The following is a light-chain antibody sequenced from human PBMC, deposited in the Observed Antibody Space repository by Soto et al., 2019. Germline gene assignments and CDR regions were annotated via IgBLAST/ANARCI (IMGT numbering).Light chain of an antibody. CDR2: KAS. CDR3: QQYGSFSPIT. Sequence: DIRMTQSPSTLSASVGDRVTITCRASQSISSWLAWYQQKPGKAPKLLIYKASSLESGVPSRFSGSGSGTEFTLTISSLQPDDFATYYCQQYGSFSPITFGGGTKVDIK. CDR1: QSISSW. J-gene: IGKJ4*01. V-gene: IGKV1-5*03.